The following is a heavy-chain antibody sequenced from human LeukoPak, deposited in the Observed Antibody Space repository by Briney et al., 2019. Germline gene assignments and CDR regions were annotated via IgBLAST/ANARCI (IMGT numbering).Heavy chain of an antibody. Sequence: SETLSLTCTVSGGSVSSGSYYWSWIRQPPGKGLEWIGYIYYSGSTNYNPSLKSRVTISVDTSKNQFSLKLSSVTAADTAAYYCARGWEVTGNWFDPWGQGTLVTVSS. CDR2: IYYSGST. D-gene: IGHD1-26*01. CDR3: ARGWEVTGNWFDP. CDR1: GGSVSSGSYY. V-gene: IGHV4-61*01. J-gene: IGHJ5*02.